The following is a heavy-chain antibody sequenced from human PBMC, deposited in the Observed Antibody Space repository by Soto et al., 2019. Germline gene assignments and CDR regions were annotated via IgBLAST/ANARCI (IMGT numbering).Heavy chain of an antibody. V-gene: IGHV4-59*01. CDR1: GGSISSYY. D-gene: IGHD3-3*01. CDR2: IYYSGST. J-gene: IGHJ4*02. Sequence: ASETLSLTCTVSGGSISSYYWSWIRQPPGKGLEWIGYIYYSGSTNYNPSLKSRVTISVDTSKNQFSLKLSSVTAADTAVYYCARAPGRMRDFWSGYYNDYWGQGTLVTVSS. CDR3: ARAPGRMRDFWSGYYNDY.